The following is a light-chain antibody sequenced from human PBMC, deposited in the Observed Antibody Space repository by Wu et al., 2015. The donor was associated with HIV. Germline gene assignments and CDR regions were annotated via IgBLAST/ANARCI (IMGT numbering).Light chain of an antibody. CDR3: QQSYSGPWT. V-gene: IGKV1-39*01. CDR1: RSISTS. J-gene: IGKJ1*01. CDR2: GAS. Sequence: DIQMTQSPSSLSASEGDRVTITCRASRSISTSLNWYQQTPRKAPKLLIYGASNLQTGVPSRFSGSGSGTEFTLIISSLQPEDFATYYCQQSYSGPWTFGQGTKVDI.